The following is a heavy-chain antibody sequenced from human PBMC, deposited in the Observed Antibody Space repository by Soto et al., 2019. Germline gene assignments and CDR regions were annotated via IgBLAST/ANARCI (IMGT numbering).Heavy chain of an antibody. CDR1: GGSISSSSYY. V-gene: IGHV4-39*01. Sequence: SETLSLTCTVSGGSISSSSYYWGWIRQPPGKGLEWIGSIYYSGSTYYNPSLKSRVTISVDTSKNQFSLKLSSVTAADTAVYYCASLSRRYCTNGVCPHPWGQGTLVTVSS. CDR2: IYYSGST. D-gene: IGHD2-8*01. CDR3: ASLSRRYCTNGVCPHP. J-gene: IGHJ5*02.